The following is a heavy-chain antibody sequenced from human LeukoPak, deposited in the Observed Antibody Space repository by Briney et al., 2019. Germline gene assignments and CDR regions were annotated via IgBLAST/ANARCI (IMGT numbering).Heavy chain of an antibody. CDR1: GFTVSSNY. CDR2: IYSGGST. D-gene: IGHD1-26*01. V-gene: IGHV3-53*01. Sequence: GGSLRLSPAASGFTVSSNYMSWVRQAPGNGLEWVSVIYSGGSTYYADSVKGRFTISRDNSKNTLYLQMNSLRAEDTAVYYCARLDGSYRAFDYWGQGTLVTVSS. J-gene: IGHJ4*02. CDR3: ARLDGSYRAFDY.